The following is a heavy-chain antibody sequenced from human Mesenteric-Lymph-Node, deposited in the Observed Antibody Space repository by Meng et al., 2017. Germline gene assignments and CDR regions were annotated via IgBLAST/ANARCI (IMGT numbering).Heavy chain of an antibody. V-gene: IGHV1-46*01. J-gene: IGHJ6*02. CDR1: GYTFTAYF. Sequence: ASVKVSCKTFGYTFTAYFMYWVRQAPGQGLEWMGIINPSGGSTSYAQKFQGRVTMTRDTSTSTVYMELSSLRSEDTAVYYCARGGPGEHNYGMDVWGQGPRSPSP. CDR2: INPSGGST. D-gene: IGHD7-27*01. CDR3: ARGGPGEHNYGMDV.